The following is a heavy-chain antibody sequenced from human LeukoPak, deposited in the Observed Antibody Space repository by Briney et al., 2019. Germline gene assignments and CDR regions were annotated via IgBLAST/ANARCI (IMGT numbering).Heavy chain of an antibody. V-gene: IGHV3-21*01. CDR1: RFTFSSYG. CDR3: ARVTAASYLFDY. D-gene: IGHD6-13*01. Sequence: PGGSLRLSCAASRFTFSSYGMHWVRQAPGKGLEWVSSISSSSSYIYYADSVKGRFTISRDNAKNSLYLQMNSLRAEDTAVYYCARVTAASYLFDYWGQGTLVTVSS. J-gene: IGHJ4*02. CDR2: ISSSSSYI.